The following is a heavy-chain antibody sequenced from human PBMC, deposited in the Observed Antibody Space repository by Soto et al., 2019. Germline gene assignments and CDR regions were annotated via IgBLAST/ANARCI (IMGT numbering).Heavy chain of an antibody. D-gene: IGHD2-15*01. CDR3: VKDRFGGTSGYFDS. Sequence: EVQLVEAGGGLVQPGGSLRLSCSASGFTFSSYALHWVRQAPGKGLEYVSGISSNGGSIFYADSVKGRFTISRDNSKNIIYLPMTGLRVDDTAVYSCVKDRFGGTSGYFDSWGQGTLVTVSS. CDR2: ISSNGGSI. V-gene: IGHV3-64D*06. J-gene: IGHJ4*02. CDR1: GFTFSSYA.